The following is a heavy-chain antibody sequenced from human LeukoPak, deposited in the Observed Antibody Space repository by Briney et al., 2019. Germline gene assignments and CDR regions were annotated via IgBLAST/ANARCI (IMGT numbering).Heavy chain of an antibody. D-gene: IGHD3-10*01. V-gene: IGHV1-69*05. Sequence: SSVKASCKASGGTFSSYAISWVRQAPGQGLEWMGRMIPIFGTANYAQKFQGRVTITTDESTSTAYMELSSLRSEDTAVYYCAIRPPYYGSGSYIRNYFDYWGQGTLVTVSS. CDR2: MIPIFGTA. J-gene: IGHJ4*02. CDR1: GGTFSSYA. CDR3: AIRPPYYGSGSYIRNYFDY.